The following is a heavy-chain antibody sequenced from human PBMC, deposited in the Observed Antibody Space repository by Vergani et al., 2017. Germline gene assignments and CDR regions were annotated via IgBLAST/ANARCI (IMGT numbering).Heavy chain of an antibody. Sequence: QVQLQQWGAGLLKPSETLSLTCAVYGGSFSGYYWSWIRQPPGKGLEWIGEINHSGSTNYNPSLKSRVTISVDTSKNQFSLKLSSVTAAATAVYYCARGLTYYDFWSGSQNWYFDLWGRGTLVTVSS. D-gene: IGHD3-3*01. CDR1: GGSFSGYY. CDR3: ARGLTYYDFWSGSQNWYFDL. V-gene: IGHV4-34*01. CDR2: INHSGST. J-gene: IGHJ2*01.